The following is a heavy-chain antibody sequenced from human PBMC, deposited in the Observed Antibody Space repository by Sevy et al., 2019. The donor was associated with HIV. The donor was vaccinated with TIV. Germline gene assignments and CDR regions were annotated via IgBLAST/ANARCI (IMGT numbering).Heavy chain of an antibody. Sequence: SETLSLTCTVSGGPTSSHHWSWIRQPPGKGLEWIGHIFFSGDTSYNPSLKSRVTMSVDRSKNQFSFSLEVTSVTAADTAVYYCASDSGSSSDYWGQGTLVTVSS. V-gene: IGHV4-59*11. CDR2: IFFSGDT. CDR3: ASDSGSSSDY. CDR1: GGPTSSHH. D-gene: IGHD6-13*01. J-gene: IGHJ4*02.